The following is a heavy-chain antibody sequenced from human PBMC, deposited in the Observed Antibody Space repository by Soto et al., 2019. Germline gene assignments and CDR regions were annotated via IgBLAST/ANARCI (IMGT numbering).Heavy chain of an antibody. CDR3: ERRHLGYWSSPSCDHAMDV. Sequence: GASQKISCKGSGYSFTSYWISWVRQMPGKGLESMGRSHHRMGYTNYSPGFPGHVTISADRAIRTADLQWGSVKASDTAMYYCERRHLGYWSSPSCDHAMDVWGQGTTVTVSS. D-gene: IGHD2-2*01. V-gene: IGHV5-10-1*01. CDR2: SHHRMGYT. CDR1: GYSFTSYW. J-gene: IGHJ6*02.